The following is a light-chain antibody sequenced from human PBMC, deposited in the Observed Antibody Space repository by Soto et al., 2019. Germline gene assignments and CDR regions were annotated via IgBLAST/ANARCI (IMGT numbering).Light chain of an antibody. Sequence: DIVMTQSPLFLPVTPGEPASISCRSSQSLLHSNGYNYLDWYLQKPGQSPRLLIYLGSNRASGVPDRFSGSGSGTDFTLTISRVEAEDVGVYYCMQALQTPAFGGGTKVEMK. V-gene: IGKV2-28*01. CDR1: QSLLHSNGYNY. CDR3: MQALQTPA. J-gene: IGKJ4*01. CDR2: LGS.